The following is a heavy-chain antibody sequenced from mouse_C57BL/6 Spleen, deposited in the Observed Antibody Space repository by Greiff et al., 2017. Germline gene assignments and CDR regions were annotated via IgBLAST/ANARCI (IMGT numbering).Heavy chain of an antibody. V-gene: IGHV1-69*01. D-gene: IGHD1-1*01. CDR2: IDPSDSYT. CDR1: GYTFTSYW. J-gene: IGHJ2*01. CDR3: ARLTTVEEDY. Sequence: QVQLQQPGAELVMPGASVKLSCKASGYTFTSYWMHWVKQRPGQGLEWIGEIDPSDSYTNYNQKFKGKSTLTVDKSSSTAYMQLSSLTSEDSAVYNCARLTTVEEDYWGQGTTLTVSS.